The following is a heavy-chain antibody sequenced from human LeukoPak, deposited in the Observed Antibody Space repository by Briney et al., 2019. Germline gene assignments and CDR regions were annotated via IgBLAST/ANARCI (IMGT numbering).Heavy chain of an antibody. J-gene: IGHJ6*02. V-gene: IGHV3-7*03. CDR1: GVTFSSYC. D-gene: IGHD6-19*01. CDR3: ARAGGYSSGWRSNYYYYYGMDV. Sequence: GGSLRLSCAASGVTFSSYCMSWVRQAPGKGLEWVANIKQDGSEKYYVDSVEGRFTISRDNAKNSLYLQMNSLRAEDTAVYYCARAGGYSSGWRSNYYYYYGMDVWGQGTTVTVSS. CDR2: IKQDGSEK.